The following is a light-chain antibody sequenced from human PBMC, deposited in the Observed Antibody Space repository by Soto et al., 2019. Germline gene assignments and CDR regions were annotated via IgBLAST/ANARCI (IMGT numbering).Light chain of an antibody. CDR2: RAS. V-gene: IGKV1-5*03. Sequence: DIQMTQSPSALSASVGDTVTLTCRASQSIGSRLAWYQQKPGRPPKLLIYRASSSQSGVPSRFSGSGSGTEFTLTIHILQPDDFATYYCQQYNIFRTFGQGTKVDI. CDR3: QQYNIFRT. CDR1: QSIGSR. J-gene: IGKJ1*01.